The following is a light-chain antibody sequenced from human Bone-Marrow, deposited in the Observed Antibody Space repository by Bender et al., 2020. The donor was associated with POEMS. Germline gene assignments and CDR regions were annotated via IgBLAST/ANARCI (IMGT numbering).Light chain of an antibody. CDR1: SSNIGAHA. J-gene: IGLJ2*01. CDR2: SSH. CDR3: AAWDDSPEGWV. Sequence: QSVLTQPPSASGTPGQRVTISCSGGSSNIGAHAVNWYQHLPGTAPKLLIYSSHRRPSEVPDRFSGSRSGTSASLAISGLQSEDEADYYCAAWDDSPEGWVLGGGTKLTVL. V-gene: IGLV1-44*01.